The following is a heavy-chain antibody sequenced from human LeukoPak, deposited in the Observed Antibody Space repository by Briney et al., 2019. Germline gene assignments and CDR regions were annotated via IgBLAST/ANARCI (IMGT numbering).Heavy chain of an antibody. CDR1: GYTFTDYY. CDR3: ATVGYCSSTSCYDY. J-gene: IGHJ4*02. V-gene: IGHV1-69-2*01. Sequence: ASVKISCKASGYTFTDYYMHWVQQAPGKGLEWMGRVDPEDGETIYAEKFQGRVTITADTSTDTAYMELSSLRSEDTAVYYCATVGYCSSTSCYDYWGQGTLVTVSS. CDR2: VDPEDGET. D-gene: IGHD2-2*01.